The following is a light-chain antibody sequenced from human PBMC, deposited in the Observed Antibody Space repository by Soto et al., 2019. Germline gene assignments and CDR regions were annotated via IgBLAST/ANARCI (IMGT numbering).Light chain of an antibody. CDR2: GES. CDR3: QQYNNWPLT. V-gene: IGKV3-15*01. Sequence: EIVMTQSPATLSVSPGGRATLSCRASQSISDTLAWYQQKPGQAPRILIYGESTRATGLPDRLSSSGSGADLNLTISRLQSEDFAVYYCQQYNNWPLTCGGGTKVDIK. CDR1: QSISDT. J-gene: IGKJ4*01.